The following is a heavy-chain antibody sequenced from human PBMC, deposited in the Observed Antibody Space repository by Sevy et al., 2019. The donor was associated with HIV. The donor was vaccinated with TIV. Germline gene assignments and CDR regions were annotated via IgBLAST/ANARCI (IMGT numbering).Heavy chain of an antibody. Sequence: GGSLRLSCAASGFTFSSYWMSWVRQAPGKRLEWVAHIKKDGSEKYYVDSVKGRFTISRDNAKNALYLQMHSLRAEDTAVYYCARDCSSSNCLWGLDVWGQGTTVTVSS. CDR3: ARDCSSSNCLWGLDV. D-gene: IGHD2-2*01. J-gene: IGHJ6*02. V-gene: IGHV3-7*03. CDR1: GFTFSSYW. CDR2: IKKDGSEK.